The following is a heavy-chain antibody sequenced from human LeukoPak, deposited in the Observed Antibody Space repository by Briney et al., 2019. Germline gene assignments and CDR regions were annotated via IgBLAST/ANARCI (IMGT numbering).Heavy chain of an antibody. D-gene: IGHD2-2*01. J-gene: IGHJ6*03. CDR2: IKQDGSEK. Sequence: GGSLRLSCAASGFTFDTYWMSWVRQAPGKGLEWVANIKQDGSEKDYVDSVKGRFTISRDNAKNSLYLQMNSLRAEDTAVYYCARAADCSSASCYLYYYYYMDVWGKGTTVTISS. CDR3: ARAADCSSASCYLYYYYYMDV. V-gene: IGHV3-7*01. CDR1: GFTFDTYW.